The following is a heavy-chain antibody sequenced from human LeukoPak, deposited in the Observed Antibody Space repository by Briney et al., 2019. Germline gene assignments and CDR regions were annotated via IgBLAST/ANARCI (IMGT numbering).Heavy chain of an antibody. J-gene: IGHJ6*02. V-gene: IGHV1-18*01. CDR2: ISAYNGNT. Sequence: ASVKVSCKASGYTFTSYGISWVRQAPGQGLEWMGWISAYNGNTNYAQKLQGRVTMTTDTSTSTAYMELRSLRSDDTAVYYCAREGVITMVRGVEYYYYYYGTDVWGQGTTVTVSS. D-gene: IGHD3-10*01. CDR3: AREGVITMVRGVEYYYYYYGTDV. CDR1: GYTFTSYG.